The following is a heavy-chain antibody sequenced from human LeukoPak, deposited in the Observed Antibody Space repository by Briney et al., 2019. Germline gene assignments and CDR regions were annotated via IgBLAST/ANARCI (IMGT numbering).Heavy chain of an antibody. Sequence: KSSETLSLTCTVSGGSISSGDYYWSWIRQPPGKGLEWIGYIYYSGSTYYNPSLKSRVTISVDTSKNQFSLKLSSVTAADAAVYYCAREYSSSSVFSGFDYWGQGTLVTVSS. CDR1: GGSISSGDYY. V-gene: IGHV4-30-4*08. CDR2: IYYSGST. CDR3: AREYSSSSVFSGFDY. J-gene: IGHJ4*02. D-gene: IGHD6-6*01.